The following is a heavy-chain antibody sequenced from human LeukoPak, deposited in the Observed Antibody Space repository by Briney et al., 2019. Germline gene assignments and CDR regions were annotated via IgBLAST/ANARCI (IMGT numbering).Heavy chain of an antibody. Sequence: GASVNVSCKASGYTFTSYAIHWVRQAPGQRLEWMGWISAGNGNTKYSQNFQGRVTFISNTSTTTAFMELSSLRSEDAAVYYCARDSGSGNNDYWGQGTLDTVSS. J-gene: IGHJ4*02. CDR3: ARDSGSGNNDY. V-gene: IGHV1-3*01. D-gene: IGHD1-26*01. CDR1: GYTFTSYA. CDR2: ISAGNGNT.